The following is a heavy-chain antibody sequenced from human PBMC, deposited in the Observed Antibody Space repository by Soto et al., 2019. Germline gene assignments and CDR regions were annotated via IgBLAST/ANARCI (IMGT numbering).Heavy chain of an antibody. J-gene: IGHJ2*01. CDR3: ARDSGIPGRFWDFYI. V-gene: IGHV1-2*02. CDR1: GYTFSNYF. Sequence: QVLLVQSGAEVKEPGASVKVSCKTYGYTFSNYFLHWARQAPGQGPEWMGFVNPKRGGTEYAQKFQGRVTMTRDTSINTVYVDLGRLTSDDTAIYYCARDSGIPGRFWDFYIWGRGTLVTVSS. D-gene: IGHD3-3*01. CDR2: VNPKRGGT.